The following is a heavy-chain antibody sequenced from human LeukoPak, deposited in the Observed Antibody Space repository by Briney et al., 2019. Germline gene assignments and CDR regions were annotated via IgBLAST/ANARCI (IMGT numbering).Heavy chain of an antibody. Sequence: ASVKVSCKASGYTFTSYGISWVRQAPGQGLEWMGWINPNSGGTNYAQKFQGRVTMTRDTSISTAYMELSRLRSDDTAVYYCASYGSGTTTLDYWGQGTLVTVSS. D-gene: IGHD3-10*01. J-gene: IGHJ4*02. CDR3: ASYGSGTTTLDY. CDR1: GYTFTSYG. CDR2: INPNSGGT. V-gene: IGHV1-2*02.